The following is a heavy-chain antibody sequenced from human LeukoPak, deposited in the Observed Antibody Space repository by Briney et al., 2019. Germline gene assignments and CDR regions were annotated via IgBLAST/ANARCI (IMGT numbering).Heavy chain of an antibody. Sequence: PSETLSLTCAVSGGSISSGGYSWSWIRQPPGKGLEWIGYIYYSGSTYYNPSLKSRVTISVDTSKNQFSLKLSSVTAADTAVYYCARVMGLGYCSGGSCYYFDYWGQGTLVTVSS. D-gene: IGHD2-15*01. CDR2: IYYSGST. CDR1: GGSISSGGYS. V-gene: IGHV4-30-2*05. J-gene: IGHJ4*02. CDR3: ARVMGLGYCSGGSCYYFDY.